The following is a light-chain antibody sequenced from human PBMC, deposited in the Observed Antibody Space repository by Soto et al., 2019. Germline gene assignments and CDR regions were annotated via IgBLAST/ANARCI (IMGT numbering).Light chain of an antibody. CDR3: QQCDNVPLT. V-gene: IGKV1-33*01. J-gene: IGKJ4*01. CDR1: QDIKKY. Sequence: DIPMTQSPSSLSASVGDRVTITCQASQDIKKYLNWYEQRPGKAPKLLIYDASNLQTGVPSRFSGRGSGTHFTFTISSLLPEDIATYFCQQCDNVPLTFGGGTKVDI. CDR2: DAS.